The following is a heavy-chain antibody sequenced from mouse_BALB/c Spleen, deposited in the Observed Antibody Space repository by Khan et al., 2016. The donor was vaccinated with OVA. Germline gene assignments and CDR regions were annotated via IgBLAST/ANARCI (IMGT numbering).Heavy chain of an antibody. CDR2: ITYSGST. CDR3: GRDCCSRYLCFDY. CDR1: GYSITSDYA. D-gene: IGHD1-1*01. V-gene: IGHV3-2*02. J-gene: IGHJ2*01. Sequence: EVQLQESGPGLVKPSQSLSLTCTVTGYSITSDYAWNWIRQFPGNKLEWMAYITYSGSTGYNPSLKGRISITRDTSKNQFFLQLNSVTTEDTATYYGGRDCCSRYLCFDYWGQGTTVTVSS.